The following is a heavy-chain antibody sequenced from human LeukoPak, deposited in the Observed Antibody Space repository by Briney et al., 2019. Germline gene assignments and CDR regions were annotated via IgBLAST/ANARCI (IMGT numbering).Heavy chain of an antibody. D-gene: IGHD6-13*01. Sequence: SGTPSLTRAVYGGGFSGFYWGWIRPPPGKGVEGYGGNNHSGSTNYNPSLKSRVTISVDTSKNQFSLKLSSVTAADTAVYYCARGQAYSSGWYAPRYAFDIWGQGTMVTVSS. CDR2: NNHSGST. CDR1: GGGFSGFY. CDR3: ARGQAYSSGWYAPRYAFDI. V-gene: IGHV4-34*01. J-gene: IGHJ3*02.